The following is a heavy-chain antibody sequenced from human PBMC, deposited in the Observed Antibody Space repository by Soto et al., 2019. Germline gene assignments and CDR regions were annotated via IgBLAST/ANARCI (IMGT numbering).Heavy chain of an antibody. J-gene: IGHJ4*02. CDR3: AREPSSRCQDY. D-gene: IGHD6-13*01. CDR1: GYTFTSYG. CDR2: ISAYNGNT. Sequence: QVQLVQSGAEVKKPGASVKVSCKASGYTFTSYGISWVRQAPGQGLEWMGWISAYNGNTNYAQTLQGRVTMTTDTTTSTAYMELRSLISDDTAVDYWAREPSSRCQDYGGQGTLVTVSS. V-gene: IGHV1-18*01.